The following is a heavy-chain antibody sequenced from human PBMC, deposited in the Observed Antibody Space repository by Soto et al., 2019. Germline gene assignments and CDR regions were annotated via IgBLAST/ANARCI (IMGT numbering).Heavy chain of an antibody. CDR1: GFTFSSYG. CDR3: ARDRTIFGIPSNWFDP. D-gene: IGHD3-3*01. Sequence: GGALRLSCAASGFTFSSYGMHWVRQAPGKGLEWVAVIWYDGSNKYYADSVKGRFTISRDNSKNTLYLQMNSLRAEDTAVYYCARDRTIFGIPSNWFDPWGQGTLVTVSS. CDR2: IWYDGSNK. J-gene: IGHJ5*02. V-gene: IGHV3-33*01.